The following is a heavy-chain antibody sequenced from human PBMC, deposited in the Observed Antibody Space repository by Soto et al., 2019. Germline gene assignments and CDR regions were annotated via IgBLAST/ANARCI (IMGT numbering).Heavy chain of an antibody. V-gene: IGHV3-23*01. Sequence: GGSLRLSCAASGFTFSSYAMSWVRQAPGKGLEWVSAISGSGGSTYYADSVKGRFTISRDNSKNTLYLQMNSLRAEDTAVYYCAKCPDFWSGYSISYYYYMDVWGKGTTVTVSS. CDR1: GFTFSSYA. D-gene: IGHD3-3*01. CDR3: AKCPDFWSGYSISYYYYMDV. CDR2: ISGSGGST. J-gene: IGHJ6*03.